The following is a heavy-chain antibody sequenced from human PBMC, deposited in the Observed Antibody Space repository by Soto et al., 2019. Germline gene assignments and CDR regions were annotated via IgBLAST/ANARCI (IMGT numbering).Heavy chain of an antibody. J-gene: IGHJ4*02. CDR2: IGPDSGNT. CDR1: GYIFPSDT. V-gene: IGHV1-18*01. CDR3: ARDTGHFFDY. Sequence: RASVKVSCKASGYIFPSDTVRWVRRAPGKGFEWVGWIGPDSGNTGSARNLQGRVTRTTDTSTSTAYMELRSLRSDDTAVYYCARDTGHFFDYWGQGTLVTVSS.